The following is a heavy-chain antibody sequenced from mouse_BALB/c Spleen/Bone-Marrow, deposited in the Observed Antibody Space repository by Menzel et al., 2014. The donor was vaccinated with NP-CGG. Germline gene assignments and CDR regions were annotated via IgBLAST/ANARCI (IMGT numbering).Heavy chain of an antibody. D-gene: IGHD1-1*01. Sequence: VQLQQSGGGLVQPGGSLKLSCAASGFDFSRYWMGWVRQAPGRGLKWIGEINPDSSTINYTPSLKDKFIISRDSAKNALYLQMSKVRSEDTALYFCARLGYYGMMAYWGQGTSVTVSS. J-gene: IGHJ4*01. CDR1: GFDFSRYW. CDR2: INPDSSTI. V-gene: IGHV4-1*02. CDR3: ARLGYYGMMAY.